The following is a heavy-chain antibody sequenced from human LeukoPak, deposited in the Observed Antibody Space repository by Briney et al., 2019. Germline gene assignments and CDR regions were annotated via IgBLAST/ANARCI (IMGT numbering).Heavy chain of an antibody. D-gene: IGHD3-22*01. CDR1: GFTFSSYG. J-gene: IGHJ4*02. V-gene: IGHV3-33*01. CDR2: IWYDGSNK. CDR3: ARFSKPYDSSGLGNY. Sequence: GGSLRLSCAASGFTFSSYGMHWVRQAPGKGLEWVAVIWYDGSNKYYADPVKGRFTIDRENSKNTLYLQMNSLRAEDTAVYYCARFSKPYDSSGLGNYWGQGTLVTVSS.